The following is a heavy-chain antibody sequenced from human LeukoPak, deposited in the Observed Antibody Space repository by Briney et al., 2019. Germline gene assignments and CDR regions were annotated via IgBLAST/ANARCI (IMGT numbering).Heavy chain of an antibody. V-gene: IGHV3-15*01. D-gene: IGHD3-22*01. J-gene: IGHJ4*02. CDR2: IKSKTDGGTT. Sequence: GGSLRLSCAASGFTFSNAWMSWVSQAPGKGLEWVGRIKSKTDGGTTDYAAPVKGRFTISRDDSKNTLYLQMNSLKTEDTAVYYCTTDQYYYDSSGYSIGFDYWGQGTLVTVSS. CDR1: GFTFSNAW. CDR3: TTDQYYYDSSGYSIGFDY.